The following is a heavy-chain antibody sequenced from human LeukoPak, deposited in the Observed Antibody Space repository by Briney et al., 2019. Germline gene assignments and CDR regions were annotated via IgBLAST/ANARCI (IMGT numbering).Heavy chain of an antibody. CDR2: IYTSGST. D-gene: IGHD3-22*01. CDR3: ARDRHYYAGSGYYFKFERNPNDAFDI. V-gene: IGHV4-61*02. Sequence: SETLSLTCTVSGDSISSGSYYWSWIRQPAGKGLEWIGRIYTSGSTNYNPSLKSRVTISVDTSKDQFSLKLNSVTAADTAVYYCARDRHYYAGSGYYFKFERNPNDAFDIWGQGTMVTVSS. J-gene: IGHJ3*02. CDR1: GDSISSGSYY.